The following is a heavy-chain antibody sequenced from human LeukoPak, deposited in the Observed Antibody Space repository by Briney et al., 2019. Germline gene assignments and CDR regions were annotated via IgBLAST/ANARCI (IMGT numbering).Heavy chain of an antibody. J-gene: IGHJ6*03. CDR1: GFSVSSNF. Sequence: GGSLRLSCAASGFSVSSNFMSWVRQAPGKGLEWVSLIYRNGSVFYADTVKGRFTISRDKSKNTLSLQMSSPKPEDTAVYYCARDLAGFQEPRYYYYMDVWGKGTTVTVSS. CDR3: ARDLAGFQEPRYYYYMDV. V-gene: IGHV3-66*03. CDR2: IYRNGSV. D-gene: IGHD1-14*01.